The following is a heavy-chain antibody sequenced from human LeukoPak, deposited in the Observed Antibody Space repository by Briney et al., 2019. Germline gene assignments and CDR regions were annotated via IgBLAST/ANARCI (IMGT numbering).Heavy chain of an antibody. J-gene: IGHJ6*03. V-gene: IGHV4-4*07. CDR2: IYTNENT. D-gene: IGHD3-10*01. CDR1: GGSISNYF. Sequence: SETLSLTRTVSGGSISNYFWSWIRQPAGKGLEWLGRIYTNENTNYNPSLKSPVTMSVDMSKNQFSLTLSSVTAADTAVYYCAREKSVIGSPYYVDVWGSGTTVTVSS. CDR3: AREKSVIGSPYYVDV.